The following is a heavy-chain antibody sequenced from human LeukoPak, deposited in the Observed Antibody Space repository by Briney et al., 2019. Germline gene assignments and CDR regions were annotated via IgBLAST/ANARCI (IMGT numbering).Heavy chain of an antibody. Sequence: PGGSLRLSCAASGFIFRNYALTWVRQAPGRGLEWVSSISGVGPYYADSVKGRFSISRDNYKNTLYLHMTRLRAEDTAVYYCARDPNGNYVGAFDFQRWGQGTLVTVSS. CDR1: GFIFRNYA. J-gene: IGHJ1*01. D-gene: IGHD4-17*01. V-gene: IGHV3-23*01. CDR3: ARDPNGNYVGAFDFQR. CDR2: ISGVGP.